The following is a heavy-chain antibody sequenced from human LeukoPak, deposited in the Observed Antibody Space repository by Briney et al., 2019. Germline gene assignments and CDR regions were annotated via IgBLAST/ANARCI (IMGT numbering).Heavy chain of an antibody. D-gene: IGHD5-24*01. Sequence: GGSLRLSCAASGFTFDDYTMHWVRQAPGKGLEWLSLISWNGGNTYYADSVKGRFTISRDNNKYSLYLQMNCLRPEDTALYYCAKAPAKMATIPLDYWGQGTLVTVSS. CDR1: GFTFDDYT. V-gene: IGHV3-43*01. CDR3: AKAPAKMATIPLDY. CDR2: ISWNGGNT. J-gene: IGHJ4*02.